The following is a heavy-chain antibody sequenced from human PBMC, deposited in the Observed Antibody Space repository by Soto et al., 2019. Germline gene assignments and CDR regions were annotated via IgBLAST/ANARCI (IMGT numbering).Heavy chain of an antibody. D-gene: IGHD6-13*01. V-gene: IGHV3-23*01. Sequence: LRLSCAASGFIFSDFAMSWVRQAPGKGLEWVSSISGSAGTTYYADSVKGRFTISRDNAKNSLSLQMNSLRAGDMAVYFCAKSQEIGTHFFDSWGQGTQVTVSS. CDR3: AKSQEIGTHFFDS. CDR2: ISGSAGTT. CDR1: GFIFSDFA. J-gene: IGHJ4*02.